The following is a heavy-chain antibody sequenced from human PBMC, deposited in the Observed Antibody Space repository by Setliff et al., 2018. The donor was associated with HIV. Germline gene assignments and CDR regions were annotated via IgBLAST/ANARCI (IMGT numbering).Heavy chain of an antibody. J-gene: IGHJ6*03. CDR3: ARVSPLVTHGVWYYYMDV. CDR1: GFTFSSYS. V-gene: IGHV3-21*01. CDR2: ISSSSSYI. D-gene: IGHD3-16*01. Sequence: SLRLSCAASGFTFSSYSMNWVRQAPGKGLEWVSSISSSSSYIYYADSVKGRFTISRDNAKNSLYLQMNSLRAEDTAVYYCARVSPLVTHGVWYYYMDVWGKGTTVTVSS.